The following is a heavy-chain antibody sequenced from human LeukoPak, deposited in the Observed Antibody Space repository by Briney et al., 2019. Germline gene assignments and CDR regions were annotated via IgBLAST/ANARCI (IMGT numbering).Heavy chain of an antibody. V-gene: IGHV4-39*07. J-gene: IGHJ4*02. CDR1: GGSISSSSYY. CDR2: IYNSGNT. D-gene: IGHD6-13*01. Sequence: PSETLSLTCTVSGGSISSSSYYWGWIRQPPGKGLEWIGNIYNSGNTYFNPSLKSRVTISGDTSKNQFSLKLSSVTAADTAVYYCARDLAVGSSWSDYWGQGTLVTVSS. CDR3: ARDLAVGSSWSDY.